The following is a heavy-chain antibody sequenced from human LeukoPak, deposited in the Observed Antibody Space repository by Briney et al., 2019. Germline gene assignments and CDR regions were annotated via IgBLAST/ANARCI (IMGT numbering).Heavy chain of an antibody. D-gene: IGHD3-22*01. CDR2: IIPIFGTA. CDR3: ARAPVHYDSSGYNDY. J-gene: IGHJ4*02. Sequence: ASVKVSCKASGGTFSSYAISWVRQAPGQGLEWMGGIIPIFGTANYAQKFQGRVTITADESTSTAYMELSSLRSEDTAVYYCARAPVHYDSSGYNDYWGQGTLVTVSS. V-gene: IGHV1-69*13. CDR1: GGTFSSYA.